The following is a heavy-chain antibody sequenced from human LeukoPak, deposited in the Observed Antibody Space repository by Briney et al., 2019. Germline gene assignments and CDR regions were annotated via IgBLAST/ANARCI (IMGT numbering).Heavy chain of an antibody. Sequence: GGSLRLSCVASGFIFSTFWMTWVRQAPGKGLEWVAKIKEDGSEKYYVDSVKGRFSISRDNAKNSLYLQMNGLRAEDTAVYYCARDRAWNYFDYWGQGTLVTVSS. CDR2: IKEDGSEK. CDR1: GFIFSTFW. CDR3: ARDRAWNYFDY. D-gene: IGHD3-3*01. J-gene: IGHJ4*02. V-gene: IGHV3-7*01.